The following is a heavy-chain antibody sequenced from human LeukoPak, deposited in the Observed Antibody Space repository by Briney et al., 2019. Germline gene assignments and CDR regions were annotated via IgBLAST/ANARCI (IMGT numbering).Heavy chain of an antibody. V-gene: IGHV3-7*01. CDR2: IKQDGSEK. J-gene: IGHJ5*02. Sequence: GGSLRLSCAASGFTFSSYWMSWVRQAPGKGLEWVANIKQDGSEKYYVDSVKGRFTISRDNAKNSLYLQMNSLRAEDTAVYYCARDDWTVVVPARRGWFDPWGQGTLVTVSS. CDR3: ARDDWTVVVPARRGWFDP. D-gene: IGHD2-2*01. CDR1: GFTFSSYW.